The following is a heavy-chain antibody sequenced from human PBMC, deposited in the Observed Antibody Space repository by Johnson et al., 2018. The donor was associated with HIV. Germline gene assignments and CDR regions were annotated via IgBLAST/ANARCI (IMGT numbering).Heavy chain of an antibody. Sequence: EQPVESGGGLVQPGGSLRPSCAAPGFTFSRYWMSWDRQAPGKGLAWVANIKQDGSEQYYVDSVRGRFPIPRDNAKNSLYLQMNSLRAEDTAMYDWARGSLIVIVSDAFDIWGQGTMVTVSS. CDR1: GFTFSRYW. CDR3: ARGSLIVIVSDAFDI. CDR2: IKQDGSEQ. D-gene: IGHD3-16*02. J-gene: IGHJ3*02. V-gene: IGHV3-7*01.